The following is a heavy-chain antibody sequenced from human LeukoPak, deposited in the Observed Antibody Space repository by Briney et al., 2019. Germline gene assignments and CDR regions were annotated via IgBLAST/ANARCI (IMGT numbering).Heavy chain of an antibody. CDR3: ARANMVHDAFDI. CDR1: VFTVSINY. J-gene: IGHJ3*02. CDR2: IYSGGST. V-gene: IGHV3-53*04. D-gene: IGHD3-10*01. Sequence: GGSLRLSCAAPVFTVSINYMSWVRQAPGKGLGWVSVIYSGGSTYYADSVKGRFTISRHNSKNTLYPQMNSLRAEDTAAYHCARANMVHDAFDIWGQGTMVTVSS.